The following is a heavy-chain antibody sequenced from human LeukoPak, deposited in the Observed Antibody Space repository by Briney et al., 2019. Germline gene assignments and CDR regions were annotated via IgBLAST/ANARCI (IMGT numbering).Heavy chain of an antibody. J-gene: IGHJ4*02. Sequence: GGSLRLSCAASGFTVSSSFMGWVRQAPGKGLEWVSVIYGGGDIYYVDSVKGRFTISRDNSKNTLYLQMNSLRAEDTAVYYCAKGVGTTPFDYWGQGTLVTVSS. CDR2: IYGGGDI. D-gene: IGHD1-26*01. V-gene: IGHV3-53*01. CDR1: GFTVSSSF. CDR3: AKGVGTTPFDY.